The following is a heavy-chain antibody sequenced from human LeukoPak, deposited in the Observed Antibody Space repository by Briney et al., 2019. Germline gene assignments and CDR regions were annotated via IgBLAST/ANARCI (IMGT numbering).Heavy chain of an antibody. J-gene: IGHJ4*02. CDR1: GFTFNNYA. V-gene: IGHV3-30*02. D-gene: IGHD2-2*01. CDR2: IRYDGSIK. Sequence: PGGSLRLSCAASGFTFNNYAMHWVRQAPGKGLEWVAFIRYDGSIKYYVDSVKGRFTISRDNSKNTVYLQMNSLRTEDTAVYYCAGDRCSSTTCSPDYWGQGTLVTVSS. CDR3: AGDRCSSTTCSPDY.